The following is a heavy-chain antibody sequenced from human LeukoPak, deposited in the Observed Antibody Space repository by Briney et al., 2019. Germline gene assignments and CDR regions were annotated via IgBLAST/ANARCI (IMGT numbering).Heavy chain of an antibody. CDR3: ARVFSAGYSSSWYLDY. V-gene: IGHV4-30-2*01. J-gene: IGHJ4*02. Sequence: PSETLSLTCTVSGGSISGGDYYWSWIRQPPGKGLEWIGYIFHSGDTYCKPSLKSRVTISMDKSKNQFSLKLTSVTAADTAVYYCARVFSAGYSSSWYLDYWGQGTLVTVSS. CDR1: GGSISGGDYY. D-gene: IGHD6-13*01. CDR2: IFHSGDT.